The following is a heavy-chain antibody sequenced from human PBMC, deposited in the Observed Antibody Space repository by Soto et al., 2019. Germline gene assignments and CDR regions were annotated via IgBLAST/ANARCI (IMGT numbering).Heavy chain of an antibody. CDR3: ARGYYYDSSGYYWYYDYGMDV. J-gene: IGHJ6*02. Sequence: QVQLVQSGAEVKKPGSSVKVSCKASGGTFSSYAISWVRQAPGQGLEWMGGIIPIVGTANYAQKFQGRVTITADESTSPAYMELSSLRSEDTAVYYCARGYYYDSSGYYWYYDYGMDVWGQGTTVTVSS. CDR2: IIPIVGTA. CDR1: GGTFSSYA. V-gene: IGHV1-69*12. D-gene: IGHD3-22*01.